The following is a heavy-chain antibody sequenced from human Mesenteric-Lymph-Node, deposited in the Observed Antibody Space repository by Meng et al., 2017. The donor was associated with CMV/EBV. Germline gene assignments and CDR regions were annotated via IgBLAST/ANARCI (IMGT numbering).Heavy chain of an antibody. J-gene: IGHJ4*02. D-gene: IGHD1-26*01. CDR2: IRYDGSNK. CDR1: GFTFSSYG. CDR3: AKDLEGSGSYYDQYYFDY. V-gene: IGHV3-30*02. Sequence: GESLKISCAASGFTFSSYGMHWVRQAPGKGLEWVAFIRYDGSNKYYADSVKGRFTISRDNSKNTLYLQMNSLRAEDTAVYYCAKDLEGSGSYYDQYYFDYWGQGTLVTVSS.